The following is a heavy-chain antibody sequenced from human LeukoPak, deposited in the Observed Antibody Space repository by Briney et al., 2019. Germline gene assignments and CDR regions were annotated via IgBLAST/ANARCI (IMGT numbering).Heavy chain of an antibody. D-gene: IGHD3-10*01. CDR3: ARRTPGYYYGSGSYYKDY. CDR1: GGSFSGYY. CDR2: INHSGST. Sequence: SETLSLTCAVYGGSFSGYYWSWIRQPPGKGLEWIGEINHSGSTNYNPSLKSRVTISVDTSKNQFSLKLSSVTAADTAVYYCARRTPGYYYGSGSYYKDYWGQGTLVTLSS. V-gene: IGHV4-34*01. J-gene: IGHJ4*02.